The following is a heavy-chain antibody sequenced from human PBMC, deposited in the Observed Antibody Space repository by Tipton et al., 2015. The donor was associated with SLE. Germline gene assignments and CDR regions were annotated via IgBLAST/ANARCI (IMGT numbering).Heavy chain of an antibody. D-gene: IGHD5-24*01. CDR3: ALVVDDGNNQD. CDR1: GESFSGYY. J-gene: IGHJ4*02. CDR2: INHSGSA. Sequence: LRLSCAVSGESFSGYYWTWIRQPPGEGLEWIGEINHSGSANYNQSLKSRVTISVDTSKDQSSLKLTYVTAADTAVYYCALVVDDGNNQDWGQGTVVTVSS. V-gene: IGHV4-34*01.